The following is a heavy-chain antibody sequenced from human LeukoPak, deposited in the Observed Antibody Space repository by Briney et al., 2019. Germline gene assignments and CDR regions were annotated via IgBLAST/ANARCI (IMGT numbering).Heavy chain of an antibody. CDR2: IYYSGST. CDR3: ASQGIAAAGTTDY. D-gene: IGHD6-13*01. Sequence: PSETLSLTCTVSGGSISSYYWSWIRQPPGKGLEWIGYIYYSGSTNYNPSLKSRVTISVDTSKNQFSLKLSSVTAADTAVYYCASQGIAAAGTTDYWGQGTLVTVSS. CDR1: GGSISSYY. V-gene: IGHV4-59*01. J-gene: IGHJ4*02.